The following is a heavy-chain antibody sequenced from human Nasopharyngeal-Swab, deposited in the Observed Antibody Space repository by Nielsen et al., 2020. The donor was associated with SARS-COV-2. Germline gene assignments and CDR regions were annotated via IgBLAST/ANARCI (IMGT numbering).Heavy chain of an antibody. CDR1: GFTFSTYG. J-gene: IGHJ5*02. CDR2: ISSSSTYI. D-gene: IGHD6-19*01. V-gene: IGHV3-21*01. CDR3: ARDKDLSSGWNWFDP. Sequence: GESLKISCATSGFTFSTYGMNWVRQAPGKGLEWVSSISSSSTYIYYADSVKGRFTISRDNAKNSLYLQMNSLRAEDTAVYYCARDKDLSSGWNWFDPWGQGTLVTVSS.